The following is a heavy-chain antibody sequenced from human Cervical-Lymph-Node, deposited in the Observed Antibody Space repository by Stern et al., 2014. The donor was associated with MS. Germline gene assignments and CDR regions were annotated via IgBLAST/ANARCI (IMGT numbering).Heavy chain of an antibody. CDR2: MYYSGST. CDR3: ARDLGYNYDY. J-gene: IGHJ4*02. V-gene: IGHV4-59*01. CDR1: GGSISGYY. Sequence: QVQLQESGPGLVKPSETLSLTCTVSGGSISGYYWRWIRQPPGKGMEWIGYMYYSGSTNYNPSLKSRVTISADTSKNQFSLKLSSVTAADTAVYYCARDLGYNYDYWGQGTLVIVSS. D-gene: IGHD5-18*01.